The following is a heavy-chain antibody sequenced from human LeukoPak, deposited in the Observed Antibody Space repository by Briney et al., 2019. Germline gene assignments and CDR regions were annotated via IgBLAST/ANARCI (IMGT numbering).Heavy chain of an antibody. J-gene: IGHJ6*02. CDR3: ARAITVTGPDV. D-gene: IGHD4-17*01. CDR2: ISYDGSNK. Sequence: GRSLRLSCAASGFTFSSYAMHWVRQAPGKGLEWVAVISYDGSNKYYADSVKGRFTISRDNSKNTLYLQMNSLRAEDTAVYYCARAITVTGPDVWGQGTTVTVSS. CDR1: GFTFSSYA. V-gene: IGHV3-30-3*01.